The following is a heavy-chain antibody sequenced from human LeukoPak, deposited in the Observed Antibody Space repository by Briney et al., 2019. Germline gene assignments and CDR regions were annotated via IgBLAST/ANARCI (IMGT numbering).Heavy chain of an antibody. J-gene: IGHJ4*02. CDR2: IYYSGST. Sequence: SETLSLTCTVSGGSISSYYWSWIRQPPGKGLEWIGYIYYSGSTNYNPSLKSRVTISVDTSKNQFSLKLSSVTAADTAVYYCARSKDILTGYCFDYWGQGIMVTVSS. CDR1: GGSISSYY. D-gene: IGHD3-9*01. CDR3: ARSKDILTGYCFDY. V-gene: IGHV4-59*01.